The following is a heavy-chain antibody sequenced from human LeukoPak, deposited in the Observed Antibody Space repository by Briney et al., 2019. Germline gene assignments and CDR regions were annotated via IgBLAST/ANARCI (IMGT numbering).Heavy chain of an antibody. Sequence: GGSLRLSCAASGFTFSSYEMNWVRQAPGKGLEWVSYISSSGSTIYYADSVKGRFAISRDNAKNSLYLQMNSLRAEDTAVYYCAKDASSWSPYYYYYYMDVWGKGTTVTISS. CDR3: AKDASSWSPYYYYYYMDV. V-gene: IGHV3-48*03. CDR2: ISSSGSTI. J-gene: IGHJ6*03. CDR1: GFTFSSYE. D-gene: IGHD6-13*01.